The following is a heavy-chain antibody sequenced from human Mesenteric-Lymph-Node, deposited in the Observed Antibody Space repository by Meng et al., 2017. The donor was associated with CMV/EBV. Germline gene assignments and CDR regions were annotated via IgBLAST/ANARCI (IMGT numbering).Heavy chain of an antibody. V-gene: IGHV3-30*02. D-gene: IGHD5-18*01. J-gene: IGHJ3*02. Sequence: GESLKISCVASGFTFSGYGMHWVRQAPGKGLEWVAFIRHDGSNKYYADSVKGRFTVSRDNSKNTLFLQVNSLRAEDTAVYYCASYLNPPHAFDIWGQGTMVTVSS. CDR1: GFTFSGYG. CDR2: IRHDGSNK. CDR3: ASYLNPPHAFDI.